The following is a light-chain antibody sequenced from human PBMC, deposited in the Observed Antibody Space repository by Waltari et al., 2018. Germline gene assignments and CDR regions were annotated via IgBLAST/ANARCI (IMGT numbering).Light chain of an antibody. CDR2: GAA. CDR1: QRLIKRY. V-gene: IGKV3-20*01. J-gene: IGKJ2*01. CDR3: QQYGSSVMYT. Sequence: VSQRLIKRYVAWYQQKPGQAPTLLIYGAANRAAGIPDRFSGSGSETDFTLTISRLEAEDFGVYYCQQYGSSVMYTFGQGTKLEIK.